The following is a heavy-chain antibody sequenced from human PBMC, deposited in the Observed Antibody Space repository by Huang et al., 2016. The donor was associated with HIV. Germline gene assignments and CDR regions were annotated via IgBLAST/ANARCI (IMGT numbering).Heavy chain of an antibody. V-gene: IGHV3-53*01. J-gene: IGHJ5*02. D-gene: IGHD5-18*01. Sequence: EVPLVESGGGLVQPGGSLSLSCAASGFTVNSNYMTWVRQDPGKGLEWVSLLYHGGKAHYADSVKGRFTIAGDISQNTVFLQMSSLRVEDTAVYYCARGRYGTPNAWGQGTLVTVSS. CDR2: LYHGGKA. CDR3: ARGRYGTPNA. CDR1: GFTVNSNY.